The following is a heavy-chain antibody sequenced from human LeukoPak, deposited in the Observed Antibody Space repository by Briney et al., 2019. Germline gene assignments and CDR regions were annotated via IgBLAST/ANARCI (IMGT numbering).Heavy chain of an antibody. CDR1: GYSISSGYY. D-gene: IGHD3-10*01. V-gene: IGHV4-38-2*02. CDR2: IYHSGST. Sequence: SETLSLTCTVSGYSISSGYYWGWIRQPPGKGLEWIGSIYHSGSTYYNPSPKSRVTISVDTSKNQFSLKLNSVTAADTAVYYCARDRGSSGSYYPWGQGTLVTVSS. J-gene: IGHJ5*02. CDR3: ARDRGSSGSYYP.